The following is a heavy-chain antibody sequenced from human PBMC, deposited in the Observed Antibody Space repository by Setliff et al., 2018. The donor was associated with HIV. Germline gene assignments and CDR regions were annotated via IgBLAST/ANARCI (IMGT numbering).Heavy chain of an antibody. CDR1: KLTFHGYA. Sequence: LRLSCADPKLTFHGYAVSWVRQVPGKGLEWVSSIGGSGAVTYYAASVKGRFTLSRDNLKHILYLQMDNLRAEDTAVYYCAKGGGGPSDRFDHWGQGTLVTVSS. CDR2: IGGSGAVT. V-gene: IGHV3-23*01. J-gene: IGHJ4*02. D-gene: IGHD1-26*01. CDR3: AKGGGGPSDRFDH.